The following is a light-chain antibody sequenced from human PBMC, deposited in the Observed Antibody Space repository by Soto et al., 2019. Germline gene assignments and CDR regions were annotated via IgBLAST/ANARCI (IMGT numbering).Light chain of an antibody. CDR1: QDISNY. V-gene: IGKV1-33*01. Sequence: DIQMTQSPSSLSASVGDRVTITCQASQDISNYLNWYQQSPGKAPKLLIYHASNLETGVPSRFSGSGSGTDFTFTISSLQPEDIATYYCQQYNNLPWTFGQGTKVEIK. J-gene: IGKJ1*01. CDR3: QQYNNLPWT. CDR2: HAS.